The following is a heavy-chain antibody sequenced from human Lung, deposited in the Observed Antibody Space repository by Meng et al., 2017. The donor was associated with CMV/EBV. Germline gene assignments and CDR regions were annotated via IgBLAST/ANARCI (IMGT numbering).Heavy chain of an antibody. CDR2: IRPDGTDK. J-gene: IGHJ4*02. V-gene: IGHV3-30*02. CDR3: AKDLGTSSRSY. CDR1: GFTFSSYA. D-gene: IGHD6-6*01. Sequence: GGSLRLXCEASGFTFSSYAMHWVRQAPGKGLEWVAFIRPDGTDKYYGDSVTGRFTISRDDSKNTLFLQMNSLRPDDTAMYYCAKDLGTSSRSYWGQGTLVTVSS.